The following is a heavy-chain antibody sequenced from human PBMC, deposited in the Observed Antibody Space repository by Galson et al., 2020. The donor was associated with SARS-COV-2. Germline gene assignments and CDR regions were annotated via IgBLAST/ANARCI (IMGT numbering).Heavy chain of an antibody. CDR3: ARDPAWELLQLDIYGYFDY. D-gene: IGHD1-26*01. CDR1: GFTFSSYA. J-gene: IGHJ4*02. CDR2: ISYDGSNK. Sequence: GGSLRLSCAASGFTFSSYAMHWVRQAPGKGLEWVAVISYDGSNKYYADSVKGRFTISRDNSKNTLYLQMNSLRAEDTAVYYCARDPAWELLQLDIYGYFDYWGQGTLVTVSS. V-gene: IGHV3-30*01.